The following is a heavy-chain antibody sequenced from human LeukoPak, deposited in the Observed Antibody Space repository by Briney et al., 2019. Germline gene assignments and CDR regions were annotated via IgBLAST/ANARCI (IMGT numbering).Heavy chain of an antibody. CDR1: GFTFSSYA. Sequence: QPGRSLRLSCAASGFTFSSYAMSWVRQAPGKGLEWVSAISGSGGSTYYADSVKGRFTISRDNSKNTLYLQMNSLRAEDTAVYYCAKGGAYDYGDYYAFDIWGQGTMVTVSS. D-gene: IGHD4-17*01. CDR3: AKGGAYDYGDYYAFDI. J-gene: IGHJ3*02. CDR2: ISGSGGST. V-gene: IGHV3-23*01.